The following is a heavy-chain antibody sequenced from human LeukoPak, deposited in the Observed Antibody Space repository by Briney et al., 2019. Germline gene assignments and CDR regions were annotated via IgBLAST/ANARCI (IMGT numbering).Heavy chain of an antibody. Sequence: PGGSLRLSCAASGFTFSTYAMHWVRQAPGKGVEWVAVISYDGSSKYYADSVKGRFTISRDNSKNTLYLQMKSLRAEDTAVYYCARARSSYGYGDAFDIWGQGTMVTVSS. CDR3: ARARSSYGYGDAFDI. CDR1: GFTFSTYA. V-gene: IGHV3-30*04. D-gene: IGHD5-18*01. J-gene: IGHJ3*02. CDR2: ISYDGSSK.